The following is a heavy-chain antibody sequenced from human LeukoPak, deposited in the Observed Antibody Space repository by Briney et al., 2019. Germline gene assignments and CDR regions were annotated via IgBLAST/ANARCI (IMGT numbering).Heavy chain of an antibody. D-gene: IGHD3-10*01. Sequence: ASVKVSCKASGYTFTTYYMHWVRQAPGQGLGRMGIINPRGGSTRYAQKFQGRVTLTCDTSTSTVYMELSSLTSDDTAVYFCARDRAMIRGLIPLDYWGQGTQVTVSS. CDR1: GYTFTTYY. V-gene: IGHV1-46*01. J-gene: IGHJ4*02. CDR2: INPRGGST. CDR3: ARDRAMIRGLIPLDY.